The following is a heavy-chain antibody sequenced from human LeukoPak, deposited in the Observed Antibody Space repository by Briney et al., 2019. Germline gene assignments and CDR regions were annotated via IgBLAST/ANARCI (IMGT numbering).Heavy chain of an antibody. CDR3: TRNRGTDY. CDR1: GFTFSNYW. V-gene: IGHV3-7*01. Sequence: GGSLRLSCAASGFTFSNYWMNWVRQAPGKGLEWVANIEEDGSEKIYVDSVKGRFTISRDNSKNSLYLQINNLRAEDTAVYYCTRNRGTDYWGQGTLVTVSS. J-gene: IGHJ4*02. CDR2: IEEDGSEK. D-gene: IGHD1-1*01.